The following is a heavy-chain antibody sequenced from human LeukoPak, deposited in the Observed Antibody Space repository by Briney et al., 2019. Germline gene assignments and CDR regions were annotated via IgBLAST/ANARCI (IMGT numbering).Heavy chain of an antibody. D-gene: IGHD6-13*01. Sequence: SETLSLTCTVSGGSISSSSYYWGWIRQPPGKGLGWIGRIYYSGSTYYNPSLKSRVTISVDTSKNQFSLKLSSVTAADTAVYYCAATGYSSSWATYNWFDPWGQGTLVTVSS. CDR2: IYYSGST. V-gene: IGHV4-39*01. CDR3: AATGYSSSWATYNWFDP. J-gene: IGHJ5*02. CDR1: GGSISSSSYY.